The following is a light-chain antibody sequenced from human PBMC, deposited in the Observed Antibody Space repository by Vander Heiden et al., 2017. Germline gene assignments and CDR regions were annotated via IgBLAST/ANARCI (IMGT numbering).Light chain of an antibody. Sequence: DLVMTQSPDSLAVSLGERATINCKSSQRVLYSSNNKNYLAWYQQKPGQPPKLLIYGASTRESGVPDRFSGSGSGTDFTLTISSLQAEDVAVYYCQQYYSTPRTFGQGTKVEIK. V-gene: IGKV4-1*01. CDR1: QRVLYSSNNKNY. CDR3: QQYYSTPRT. J-gene: IGKJ1*01. CDR2: GAS.